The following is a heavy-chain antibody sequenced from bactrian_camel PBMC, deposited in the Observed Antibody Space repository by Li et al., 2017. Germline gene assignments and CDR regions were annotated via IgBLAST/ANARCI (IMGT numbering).Heavy chain of an antibody. CDR2: IGSDGST. CDR3: AANLVGRPWYGVPAWHY. J-gene: IGHJ4*01. CDR1: GYIHHTCS. V-gene: IGHV3S53*01. D-gene: IGHD6*01. Sequence: HVQLVESGGGSVQAGGSLRLSCAASGYIHHTCSMRWYRQAPGKERELVSTIGSDGSTDYADSAKGRFTISRDSERTVHLFMTDLKPDDTAMYYCAANLVGRPWYGVPAWHYWGQGTQVTVS.